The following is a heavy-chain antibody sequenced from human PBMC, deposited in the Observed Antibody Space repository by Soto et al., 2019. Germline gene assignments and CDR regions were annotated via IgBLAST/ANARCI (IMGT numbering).Heavy chain of an antibody. Sequence: SETLSLTCAVYGVSFSGYSWSWIRQPPGKGLEWIGEINHSGSTNYNPSLKSRITIADDTSTNHFYLKLRTVTAADTAVYYSARVQLQNWFDPWGQGTLVTVSS. CDR1: GVSFSGYS. D-gene: IGHD1-1*01. CDR3: ARVQLQNWFDP. V-gene: IGHV4-34*01. J-gene: IGHJ5*02. CDR2: INHSGST.